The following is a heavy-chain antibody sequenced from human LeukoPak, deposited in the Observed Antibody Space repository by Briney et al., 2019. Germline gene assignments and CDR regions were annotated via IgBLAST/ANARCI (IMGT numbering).Heavy chain of an antibody. J-gene: IGHJ2*01. CDR1: GGSISSYY. V-gene: IGHV4-59*01. Sequence: PSETLSLTCTVSGGSISSYYWSWLRQPPGKGLEWIGYIYYSGSTNYNPSLKSRVTISVDTSKNQFSLKLSSVTAADTAVYYCARVRGYCSGGSCWYFDLWGRGTLVTVSS. CDR2: IYYSGST. D-gene: IGHD2-15*01. CDR3: ARVRGYCSGGSCWYFDL.